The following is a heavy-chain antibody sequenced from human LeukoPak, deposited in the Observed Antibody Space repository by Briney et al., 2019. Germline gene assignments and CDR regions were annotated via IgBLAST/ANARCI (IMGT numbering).Heavy chain of an antibody. Sequence: ASETLSLTCTVSGGSISSYYWSWIRQPPGKGLGWIGYIYYSGSTDYNPSLKSRVTISVDTSKNQFSLKLSSVTAADTAVYYCARVVVNYDYYYYYMDVWGKGTTVTISS. CDR3: ARVVVNYDYYYYYMDV. V-gene: IGHV4-59*01. D-gene: IGHD2-15*01. CDR2: IYYSGST. CDR1: GGSISSYY. J-gene: IGHJ6*03.